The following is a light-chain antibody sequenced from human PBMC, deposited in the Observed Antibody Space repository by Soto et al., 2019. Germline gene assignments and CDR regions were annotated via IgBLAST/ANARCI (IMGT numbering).Light chain of an antibody. Sequence: DLVMAQTPLSLSVTPGQPASISCKSSQSLLHSDGRTYLFWYLQKPGQPPQLLIYEASNRFSGVXDXXSGSGSETDFTLNISRVEAEDVGVYYCLHSIELPHTFGQGTNLEIK. CDR3: LHSIELPHT. J-gene: IGKJ2*01. V-gene: IGKV2D-29*01. CDR2: EAS. CDR1: QSLLHSDGRTY.